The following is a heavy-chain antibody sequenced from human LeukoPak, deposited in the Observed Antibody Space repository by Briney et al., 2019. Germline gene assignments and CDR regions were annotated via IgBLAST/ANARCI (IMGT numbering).Heavy chain of an antibody. D-gene: IGHD1-26*01. Sequence: PGGSLRLSCAASGFTFSSYAMSWVRQAPGKGLEWVGRIKSKTDGGTTDYAAPVKGRFTISRDDSKNTLYLQMNSLKTEDTAVYYCTTGTLVVGATTAYWGQGTLVTVSS. V-gene: IGHV3-15*01. J-gene: IGHJ4*02. CDR2: IKSKTDGGTT. CDR3: TTGTLVVGATTAY. CDR1: GFTFSSYA.